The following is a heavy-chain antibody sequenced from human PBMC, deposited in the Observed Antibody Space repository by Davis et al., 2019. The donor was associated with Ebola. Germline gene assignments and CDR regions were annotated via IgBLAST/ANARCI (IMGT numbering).Heavy chain of an antibody. CDR3: AVDSSSSFYYYGMDV. CDR2: IIPILGIA. Sequence: SVKVSCKASGGTFSSYAISWVRQAPGQGLEWMGRIIPILGIANYAQKFQGRVTMTRNTSISTAYMELSSLRSEDTAVYYCAVDSSSSFYYYGMDVWGQGTTVTVSS. CDR1: GGTFSSYA. D-gene: IGHD6-6*01. V-gene: IGHV1-69*04. J-gene: IGHJ6*02.